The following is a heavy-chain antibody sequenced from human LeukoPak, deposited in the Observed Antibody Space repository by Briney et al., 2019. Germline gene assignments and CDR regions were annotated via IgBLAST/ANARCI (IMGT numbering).Heavy chain of an antibody. V-gene: IGHV3-7*01. CDR3: ARDAVLRYFDWSYDAFDI. CDR1: GFTFTSYW. Sequence: PGGSLRLSCAASGFTFTSYWMSWVRQAPGKGLEWVANIKQDGSEKYYVDSVKGRFTISRDNAKNSLYLQMNSLRAEDTAVYYCARDAVLRYFDWSYDAFDIWGQGTTVTVSS. J-gene: IGHJ3*02. CDR2: IKQDGSEK. D-gene: IGHD3-9*01.